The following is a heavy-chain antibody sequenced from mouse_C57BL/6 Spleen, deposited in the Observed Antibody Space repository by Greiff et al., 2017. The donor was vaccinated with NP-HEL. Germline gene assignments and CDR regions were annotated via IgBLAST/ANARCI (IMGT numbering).Heavy chain of an antibody. CDR1: YFAFMASA. D-gene: IGHD2-1*01. CDR2: FTMYSDAT. V-gene: IGHV1-49*01. CDR3: ARSSGDGNYAMDY. Sequence: LQQSGAELVRSGEEGKGGGGVSYFAFMASAMHWVKQRPGHGLEWIGSFTMYSDATEYSENFKGKATLTANTSSSTAYMELSSLTSEDSAVYYCARSSGDGNYAMDYWGQGTSVTVSS. J-gene: IGHJ4*01.